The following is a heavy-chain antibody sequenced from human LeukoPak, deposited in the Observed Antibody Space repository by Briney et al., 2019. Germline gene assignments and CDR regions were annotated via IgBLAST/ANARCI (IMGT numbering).Heavy chain of an antibody. J-gene: IGHJ4*02. CDR3: AKANGHPKYCSSTSCLTLMYFDY. CDR2: ISWNSGSI. CDR1: GFTFDDYA. V-gene: IGHV3-9*01. D-gene: IGHD2-2*01. Sequence: PGGSLRLSCAASGFTFDDYAMHWVRQAPGKGLEWVSGISWNSGSIGYADSVKGRFTISRDNAKNSLYLQMNSLRAEDTALYYCAKANGHPKYCSSTSCLTLMYFDYWGQGTLVTVSS.